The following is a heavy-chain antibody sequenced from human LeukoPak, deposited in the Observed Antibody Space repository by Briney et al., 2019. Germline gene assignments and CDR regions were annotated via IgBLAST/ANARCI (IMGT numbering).Heavy chain of an antibody. V-gene: IGHV3-48*03. D-gene: IGHD2-8*01. J-gene: IGHJ3*02. CDR2: ISSSGSTI. CDR3: ASLMVPRAFDI. Sequence: GGSLRLSCTASGFTFNNYEMNWVRQAPRKGLEWVSYISSSGSTIYYADSVKGRFTISRDNAKNSLYLQMHSLRAEDTAIYYCASLMVPRAFDIWGQGTLVTVSS. CDR1: GFTFNNYE.